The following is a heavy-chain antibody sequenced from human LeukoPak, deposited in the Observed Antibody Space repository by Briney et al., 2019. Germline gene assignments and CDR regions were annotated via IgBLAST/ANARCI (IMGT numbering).Heavy chain of an antibody. D-gene: IGHD2-15*01. J-gene: IGHJ6*02. CDR2: VSGSGGTT. Sequence: MXXVRQAPGKGREWVSTVSGSGGTTHYADSVKARFTISRDNSKSTLYLQMNSLRAEDTALYYCATSAGWYNYFVMAVWGQGTTVTVSS. CDR3: ATSAGWYNYFVMAV. V-gene: IGHV3-23*01.